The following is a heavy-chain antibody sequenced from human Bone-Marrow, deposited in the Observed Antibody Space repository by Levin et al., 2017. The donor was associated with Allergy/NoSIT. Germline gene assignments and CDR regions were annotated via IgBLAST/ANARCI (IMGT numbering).Heavy chain of an antibody. D-gene: IGHD3-22*01. CDR3: ARGISMIEVLSIDAFDI. V-gene: IGHV3-48*04. J-gene: IGHJ3*02. Sequence: GEPLKISCAASGFTLKTYSMNWVRQAPGKGLEWVSYISRSSGTIFYADSVKGRFTISRDNAKNSLFLQMNSLRAEDTALYYCARGISMIEVLSIDAFDIWGQGTLVTVSS. CDR1: GFTLKTYS. CDR2: ISRSSGTI.